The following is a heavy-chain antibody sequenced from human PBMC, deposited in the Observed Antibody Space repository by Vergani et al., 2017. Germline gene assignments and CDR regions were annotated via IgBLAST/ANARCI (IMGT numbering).Heavy chain of an antibody. V-gene: IGHV3-30*18. CDR1: GFTFSSYG. Sequence: QVQLVESGGGVVQPGRSLRLSCAASGFTFSSYGMHWVRQAPGKGLGWVAVISYDGSNKYYADSVKGRLTISRDNSKNTLYLQMNSRTAEDTAVYYCAKDTNSSSSWDYYYMDVWGKGTTVTVSS. D-gene: IGHD6-6*01. J-gene: IGHJ6*03. CDR2: ISYDGSNK. CDR3: AKDTNSSSSWDYYYMDV.